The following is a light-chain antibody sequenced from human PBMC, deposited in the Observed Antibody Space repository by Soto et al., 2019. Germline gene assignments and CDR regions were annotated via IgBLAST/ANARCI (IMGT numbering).Light chain of an antibody. CDR1: NNDIGDSDY. V-gene: IGLV2-14*01. CDR3: CSYTSASTLL. Sequence: QAVVTQPASVSGSPGQSITISCSGSNNDIGDSDYDSWYQQHPGKAPKLIIFEVANRPSGVSSRFSGSKSGTTMSLTISGLQAEDEADYFCCSYTSASTLLFGGGTQLTVL. CDR2: EVA. J-gene: IGLJ2*01.